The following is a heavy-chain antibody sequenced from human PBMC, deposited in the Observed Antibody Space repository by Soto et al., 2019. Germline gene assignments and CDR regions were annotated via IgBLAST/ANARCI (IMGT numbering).Heavy chain of an antibody. CDR3: ARIYGSGAVDL. D-gene: IGHD3-10*01. CDR2: IYTSGQT. J-gene: IGHJ4*02. V-gene: IGHV3-53*01. CDR1: GFSVSTNY. Sequence: VQLVESGGGLIQAGGSRSLSCRVSGFSVSTNYMAWVRQVPGKGLEWASVIYTSGQTYYPDSVQGRFTISSDNSKNTVYLQMSRLTVEDTGVYYCARIYGSGAVDLRGQGSLITVSS.